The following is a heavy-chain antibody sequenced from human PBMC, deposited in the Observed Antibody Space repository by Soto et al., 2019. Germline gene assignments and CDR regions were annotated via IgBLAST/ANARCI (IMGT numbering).Heavy chain of an antibody. D-gene: IGHD1-1*01. CDR1: GFTFSSYG. J-gene: IGHJ6*03. V-gene: IGHV3-33*01. CDR2: IWYDGSNK. Sequence: QVQLVESGGGVVQPGRSLRLSCAASGFTFSSYGMHWVRQAPGKGLEWVAVIWYDGSNKYYADSVKGRFTISRDNSKNTLYLQMNRLRAEDTAVYYCARRTTYYYYMDVWGKGTTVTVSS. CDR3: ARRTTYYYYMDV.